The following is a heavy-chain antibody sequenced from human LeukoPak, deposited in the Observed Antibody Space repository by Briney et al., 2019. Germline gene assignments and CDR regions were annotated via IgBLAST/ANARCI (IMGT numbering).Heavy chain of an antibody. CDR3: AGGRSGNYGLFDY. V-gene: IGHV3-74*01. CDR2: ISTDGSST. Sequence: PGGSLRLSCAASGFTFSGYWMHWVRQAPGKGLVWVSRISTDGSSTNYADSVKGQFTISRDNAKNTLYLQMNSLRADDTAVYYCAGGRSGNYGLFDYWGQGTLVTVSS. D-gene: IGHD1-26*01. J-gene: IGHJ4*02. CDR1: GFTFSGYW.